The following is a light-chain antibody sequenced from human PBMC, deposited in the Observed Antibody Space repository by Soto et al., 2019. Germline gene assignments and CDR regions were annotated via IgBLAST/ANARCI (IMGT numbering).Light chain of an antibody. CDR2: GAF. CDR1: QSVSYN. J-gene: IGKJ4*01. V-gene: IGKV3-15*01. CDR3: QQYKKWPPLT. Sequence: EIVMTQSPATLSVSPGERATLSCRASQSVSYNLAWYQQKPGQAPRLLIYGAFTRATGIPARFRGSGSGTEFTLTISSRQSEDFAVYYCQQYKKWPPLTFGGGTKVEIK.